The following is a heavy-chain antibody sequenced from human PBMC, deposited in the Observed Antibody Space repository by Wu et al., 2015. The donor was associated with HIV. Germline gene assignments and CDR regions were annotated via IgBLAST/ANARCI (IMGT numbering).Heavy chain of an antibody. CDR3: ARDTWAYGSGSSFDY. D-gene: IGHD3-10*01. Sequence: QVQLEQSGAEVKKPGSSAKVSCKASGGTFNSYAISWVRQAPGQGLEWMGRIIPIFAAAQYAQKFQDRVNITADELTSTTYMELSSLRSEDTAVYYCARDTWAYGSGSSFDYWGQGTLVTVSS. CDR1: GGTFNSYA. CDR2: IIPIFAAA. V-gene: IGHV1-69*13. J-gene: IGHJ4*02.